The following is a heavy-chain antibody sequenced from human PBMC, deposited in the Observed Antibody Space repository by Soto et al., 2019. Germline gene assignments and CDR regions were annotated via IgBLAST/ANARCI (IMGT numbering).Heavy chain of an antibody. J-gene: IGHJ6*02. V-gene: IGHV1-69*01. D-gene: IGHD1-7*01. CDR3: ARAYNWNFGPRGGSGDYYYGMDV. CDR2: IIPIFGTA. CDR1: GGTFSSYA. Sequence: QVQLVQSGAEVKKPGSSVKVSCKASGGTFSSYAISWVRQAPGQGLEWMGGIIPIFGTANYAQKFQGRVTITADESTSTAYMELSSLRSEDTAVYYCARAYNWNFGPRGGSGDYYYGMDVWGQGTTVTVSS.